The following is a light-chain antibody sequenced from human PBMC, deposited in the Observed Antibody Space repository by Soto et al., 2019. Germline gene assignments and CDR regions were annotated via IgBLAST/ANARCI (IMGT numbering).Light chain of an antibody. V-gene: IGKV3-20*01. CDR1: QSVDSRY. J-gene: IGKJ2*01. CDR2: GTS. Sequence: ETVVTQSPGTLSLSPGEGATLSCRASQSVDSRYLAWYQQKPGQAPRLLIHGTSNRASGIPDRFSGSGSGTDFTLTISRLXXXXXXXYYCQQYGTAPYTFGQGTTLEFK. CDR3: QQYGTAPYT.